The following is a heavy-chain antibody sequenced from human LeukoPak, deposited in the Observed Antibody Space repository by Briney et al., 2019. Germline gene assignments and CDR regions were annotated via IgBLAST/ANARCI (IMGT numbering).Heavy chain of an antibody. J-gene: IGHJ4*02. D-gene: IGHD1-26*01. CDR3: ARDPEGAITPEN. CDR2: IKQDGSEK. CDR1: GFTFSSYW. Sequence: PGGSLRLSCAASGFTFSSYWMSWDRQAPGKGLEWVATIKQDGSEKYYVDSVKGRFTISRDNAKNSLYLQMNSLRAEDTAVYYCARDPEGAITPENWGQGTLVTVSS. V-gene: IGHV3-7*01.